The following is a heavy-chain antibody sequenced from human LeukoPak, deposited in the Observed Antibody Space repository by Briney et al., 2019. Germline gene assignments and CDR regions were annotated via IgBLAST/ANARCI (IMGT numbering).Heavy chain of an antibody. CDR2: IWYDGSNK. D-gene: IGHD6-6*01. CDR3: ARDPSPHSSPTRLDY. V-gene: IGHV3-33*01. Sequence: GRSLRLSCAASGFTFSSYGMHWVRQAPGKGLEWVAVIWYDGSNKYYADSVKGRFTISRDNSKNTLYLQMNSLRAEDTAVYYCARDPSPHSSPTRLDYWGQGTLVTVSS. CDR1: GFTFSSYG. J-gene: IGHJ4*02.